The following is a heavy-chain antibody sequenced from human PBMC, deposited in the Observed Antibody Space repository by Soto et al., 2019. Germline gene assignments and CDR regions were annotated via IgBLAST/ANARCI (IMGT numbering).Heavy chain of an antibody. CDR2: ISAYNGNT. V-gene: IGHV1-18*01. Sequence: ASVKVSCKASGYTFTSYGISWVRQAPGQGLEWMGWISAYNGNTNYAQKLQGRVTMTTDTSTSTAYMELRSLRSDDTAVYYCARRARGSGYYGSYYGMDVWGKGTTVTAPQ. J-gene: IGHJ6*04. CDR1: GYTFTSYG. CDR3: ARRARGSGYYGSYYGMDV. D-gene: IGHD3-3*01.